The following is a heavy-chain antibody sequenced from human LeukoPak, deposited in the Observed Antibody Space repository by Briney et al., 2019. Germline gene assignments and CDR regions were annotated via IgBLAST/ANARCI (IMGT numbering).Heavy chain of an antibody. CDR1: GGSISSYY. CDR2: IYYSGST. J-gene: IGHJ6*02. CDR3: ARGLGLERLAWGKPRNYGMDV. Sequence: SETLSLTCTVSGGSISSYYWSWIRQPPGKGLEWIGYIYYSGSTNYNPSLKSRVTVSVDTSKNQFSLKLSSVTAADTAVYYCARGLGLERLAWGKPRNYGMDVWGQGTTVTVSS. V-gene: IGHV4-59*01. D-gene: IGHD1-1*01.